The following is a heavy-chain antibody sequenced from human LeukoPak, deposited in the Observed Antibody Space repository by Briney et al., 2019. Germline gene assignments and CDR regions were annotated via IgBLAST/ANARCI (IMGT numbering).Heavy chain of an antibody. Sequence: ASVKVSCKASGYTLTSYDINWVRQATGQGLEWMGWMNPNSGNTGYAQKFQGRVTMTRNTSISTAYMELSSLRSEDTAVYYCARVVVGARTTPFVYWGQGTLVTVSS. CDR1: GYTLTSYD. CDR2: MNPNSGNT. J-gene: IGHJ4*02. V-gene: IGHV1-8*01. D-gene: IGHD1-26*01. CDR3: ARVVVGARTTPFVY.